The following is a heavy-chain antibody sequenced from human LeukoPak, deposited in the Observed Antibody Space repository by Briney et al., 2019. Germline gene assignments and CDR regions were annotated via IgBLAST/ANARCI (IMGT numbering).Heavy chain of an antibody. CDR1: GGSISSSSYY. Sequence: PSETLSLTCTVSGGSISSSSYYWGWIRQPPGKGLEWIGSIYYGGSTYYNPSLKSRVTISVDTSKNQFSLKLSSVTAADTAVYYCAGKGDYYDSSGYRPLPKYFQHWGQGNLVTVSS. CDR3: AGKGDYYDSSGYRPLPKYFQH. D-gene: IGHD3-22*01. J-gene: IGHJ1*01. CDR2: IYYGGST. V-gene: IGHV4-39*01.